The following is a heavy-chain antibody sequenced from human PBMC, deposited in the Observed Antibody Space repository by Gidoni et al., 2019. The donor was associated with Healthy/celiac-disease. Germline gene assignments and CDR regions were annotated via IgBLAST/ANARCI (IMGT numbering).Heavy chain of an antibody. CDR1: GFTFSSYG. D-gene: IGHD3-22*01. J-gene: IGHJ4*02. CDR3: ARLWSGSSGFNFDY. V-gene: IGHV3-30*03. CDR2: ISYDGSNK. Sequence: QVQLVESGGGVVQPGRSLRLSCAASGFTFSSYGMHWVRQAPGKGLEWVAVISYDGSNKYYADSVKGRFTISRDNSKNTLYLQMNSLRAEDTAVYYCARLWSGSSGFNFDYWGQGTLVTVSS.